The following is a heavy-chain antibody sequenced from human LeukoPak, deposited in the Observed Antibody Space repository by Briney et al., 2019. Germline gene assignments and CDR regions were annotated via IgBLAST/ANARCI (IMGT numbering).Heavy chain of an antibody. CDR2: IYSGGET. CDR1: GFTVSSNY. Sequence: GGSLRLSCAASGFTVSSNYMNWVRQAPGKGLEWVSVIYSGGETYYADSVKGRFTISRDKSKNTLYLQTNSLRAEDTAVYYCARDRGAYYYETGYWGQGTLVTVSS. D-gene: IGHD3-22*01. V-gene: IGHV3-66*01. CDR3: ARDRGAYYYETGY. J-gene: IGHJ4*02.